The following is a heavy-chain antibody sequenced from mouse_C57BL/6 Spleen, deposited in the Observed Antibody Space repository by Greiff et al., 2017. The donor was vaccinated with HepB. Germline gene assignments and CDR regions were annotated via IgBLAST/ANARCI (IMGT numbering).Heavy chain of an antibody. CDR2: IYPGDGDT. D-gene: IGHD1-1*01. V-gene: IGHV1-80*01. Sequence: VQLQESGAELVKPGASVKISCKASGYAFSSYWMNWVKQRPGKGLEWIGQIYPGDGDTNYNGKFKGKATLTADKSSSTAYMQLSSLTSEDSAVYFCARGLDYGSPFAYWGQGTLVTVSA. CDR3: ARGLDYGSPFAY. CDR1: GYAFSSYW. J-gene: IGHJ3*01.